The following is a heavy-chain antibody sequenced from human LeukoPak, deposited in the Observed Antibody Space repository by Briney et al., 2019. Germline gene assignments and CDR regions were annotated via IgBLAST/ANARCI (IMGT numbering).Heavy chain of an antibody. CDR3: AKDIGAAAPPYKRDAFDI. Sequence: GRSLRLSCAASGFTFDDYAMHWVRQAPGKGLEWVSGISWNSGSIGYADSVKGRFTISRDNAKNSLYLQMNSLRAEDTALYYCAKDIGAAAPPYKRDAFDIWGQGTMVTVSS. CDR1: GFTFDDYA. D-gene: IGHD2-15*01. V-gene: IGHV3-9*01. CDR2: ISWNSGSI. J-gene: IGHJ3*02.